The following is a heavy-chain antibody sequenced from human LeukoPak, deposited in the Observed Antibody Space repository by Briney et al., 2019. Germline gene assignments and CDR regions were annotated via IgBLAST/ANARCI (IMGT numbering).Heavy chain of an antibody. CDR3: ARVEWDGYNWVDFDY. Sequence: PGGSLRLSCAASGFTFSSYAMSWVRQAPGKGLEWVSTISSSGSHIYYADSVKGRFTISRDNAKNSLYLQMNSLRAEDTAVYYCARVEWDGYNWVDFDYWGQGTLVTVSS. J-gene: IGHJ4*02. CDR1: GFTFSSYA. CDR2: ISSSGSHI. V-gene: IGHV3-21*01. D-gene: IGHD5-24*01.